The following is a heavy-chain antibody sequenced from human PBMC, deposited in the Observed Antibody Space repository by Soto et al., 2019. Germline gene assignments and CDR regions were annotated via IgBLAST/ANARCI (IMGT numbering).Heavy chain of an antibody. V-gene: IGHV1-69*01. D-gene: IGHD3-10*01. CDR3: ARSSITLVRGADYTMDV. Sequence: QVQLVQSGAEVKKPGSSVKVSCKASGGTFNSYAISWVRQAPGQGLEWMGGIIPIFGTANYAQKFQDRVTITADESTSTAYMELSSLRSEDTAVYYCARSSITLVRGADYTMDVWGQGTTVTVSS. J-gene: IGHJ6*02. CDR1: GGTFNSYA. CDR2: IIPIFGTA.